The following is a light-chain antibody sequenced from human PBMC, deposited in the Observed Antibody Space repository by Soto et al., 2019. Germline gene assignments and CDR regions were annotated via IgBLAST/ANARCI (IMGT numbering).Light chain of an antibody. CDR2: GVS. CDR1: QSLVHTDEETY. Sequence: DVVMTQTPLSLSVTPGQPASISCKSSQSLVHTDEETYLYWPLQKSGQPPQLLIYGVSNRFAGVADRFTGSGSGTDFTLTISRVEAEDVGVYYCMHSIELPRTFGQGTRLEIK. J-gene: IGKJ2*02. CDR3: MHSIELPRT. V-gene: IGKV2D-29*01.